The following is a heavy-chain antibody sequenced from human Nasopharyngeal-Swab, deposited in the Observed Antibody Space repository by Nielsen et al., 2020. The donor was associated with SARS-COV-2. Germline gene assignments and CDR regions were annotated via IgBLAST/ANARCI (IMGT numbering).Heavy chain of an antibody. V-gene: IGHV4-34*01. CDR2: INPSGST. CDR3: ARGLSGIVPAPILGLGPYYYYYYMDV. Sequence: SETLSLTSAVYGGSFSAYYWGWIRQPPGKGLEWIADINPSGSTNYNPSLESRVTISVDTSKNQFSLKLSSVTAADTAVYYCARGLSGIVPAPILGLGPYYYYYYMDVWGKGTTVTVSS. J-gene: IGHJ6*03. CDR1: GGSFSAYY. D-gene: IGHD2-2*01.